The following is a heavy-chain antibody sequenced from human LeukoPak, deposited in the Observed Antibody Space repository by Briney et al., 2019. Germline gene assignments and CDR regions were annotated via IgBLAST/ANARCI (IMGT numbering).Heavy chain of an antibody. D-gene: IGHD6-13*01. V-gene: IGHV4-4*07. J-gene: IGHJ6*02. Sequence: SETLSLTCTVSGGSINSYYWSWIRQSAEKGLEWIGHTYTSGRTNYNPSLKSRVTMSVDTSKNQFSLKLSFVTAADTAVYYCARRAANYYGMDVWGQGTTVTVSS. CDR3: ARRAANYYGMDV. CDR2: TYTSGRT. CDR1: GGSINSYY.